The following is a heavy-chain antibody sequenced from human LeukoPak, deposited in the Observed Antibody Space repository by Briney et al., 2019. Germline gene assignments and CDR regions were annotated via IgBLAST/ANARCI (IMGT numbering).Heavy chain of an antibody. CDR1: GDSINDYY. J-gene: IGHJ4*02. CDR2: IYYSGST. D-gene: IGHD5-12*01. Sequence: SETLSLTCTVSGDSINDYYWIWIRQSPGKGQEWIGYIYYSGSTNYNPSLKSRVTISVDRSNNQFSLKLSSVTAADTAVYYCAREITASGYPFDCWGQGTLVTVSS. CDR3: AREITASGYPFDC. V-gene: IGHV4-59*01.